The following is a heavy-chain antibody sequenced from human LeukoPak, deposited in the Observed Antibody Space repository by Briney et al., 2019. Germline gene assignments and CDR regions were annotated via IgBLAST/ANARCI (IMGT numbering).Heavy chain of an antibody. V-gene: IGHV3-21*01. Sequence: PGGSLRLSCAASGFTFSTYSMTWVRQAPGKGLEWVSSISSDSSYIFYADSLKGRFTISRDNAKNSLYLQVISLRAEDTAVYYCARVAFGLYVMDVWGQGTTVTVS. CDR1: GFTFSTYS. D-gene: IGHD3/OR15-3a*01. J-gene: IGHJ6*02. CDR3: ARVAFGLYVMDV. CDR2: ISSDSSYI.